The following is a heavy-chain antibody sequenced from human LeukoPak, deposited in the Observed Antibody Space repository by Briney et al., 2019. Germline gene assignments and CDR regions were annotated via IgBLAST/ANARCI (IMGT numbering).Heavy chain of an antibody. Sequence: GGSLRLSCAASGFNVSSNYMSWVRQAPGKGLEWVANIKQDGSEKYYVDSVKGRFTISRDNPENSLYLQMNSLRAEDTAVYYCARDRGFEYDDTGSFDYWGQGTLVTVSS. V-gene: IGHV3-7*01. D-gene: IGHD3-10*01. CDR3: ARDRGFEYDDTGSFDY. CDR1: GFNVSSNY. CDR2: IKQDGSEK. J-gene: IGHJ4*02.